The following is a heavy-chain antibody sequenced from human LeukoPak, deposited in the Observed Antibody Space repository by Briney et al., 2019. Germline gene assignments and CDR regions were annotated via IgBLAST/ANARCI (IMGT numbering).Heavy chain of an antibody. J-gene: IGHJ4*02. CDR3: ARVEWELRTNDY. D-gene: IGHD1-26*01. CDR2: IRQDGSEK. V-gene: IGHV3-7*01. Sequence: GGSLRLSCAASGSTFSSYWMSWVRQAPGKGLEWVANIRQDGSEKYYVDSVKGRFTISRDNAKNSLYLQINSLRAEDTAVYYCARVEWELRTNDYWGQGTLVTVSS. CDR1: GSTFSSYW.